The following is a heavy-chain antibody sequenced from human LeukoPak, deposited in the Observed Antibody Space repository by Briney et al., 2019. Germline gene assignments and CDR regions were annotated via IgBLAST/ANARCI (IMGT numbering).Heavy chain of an antibody. V-gene: IGHV1-69*13. CDR1: GGTFSSYA. Sequence: ASVKVSCKASGGTFSSYAISWVRQAPGQGLEWMGGIIPIFGTANYAQKFQGRVTITADESTSTAYMELSSLGSEDTAVYYCARDLGFDWGNWFDPWGQGTLVTVSS. J-gene: IGHJ5*02. CDR2: IIPIFGTA. D-gene: IGHD3-9*01. CDR3: ARDLGFDWGNWFDP.